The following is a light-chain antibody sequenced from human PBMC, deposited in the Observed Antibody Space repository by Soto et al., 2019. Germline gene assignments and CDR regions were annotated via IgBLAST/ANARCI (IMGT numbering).Light chain of an antibody. Sequence: QSALTQPASVSGSPGQSITISCTGTSSDVGAYNFVSLYQHHPGRAPKLIIYEVTIRPSGVSNRFSGSKSGNTASLTISGLQAEDEADYYCSSYTTSAPYVFGSGTKLTVL. J-gene: IGLJ1*01. V-gene: IGLV2-14*01. CDR3: SSYTTSAPYV. CDR1: SSDVGAYNF. CDR2: EVT.